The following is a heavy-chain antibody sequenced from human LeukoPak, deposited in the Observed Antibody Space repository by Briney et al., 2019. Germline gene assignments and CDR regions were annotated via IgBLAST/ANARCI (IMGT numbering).Heavy chain of an antibody. D-gene: IGHD6-6*01. Sequence: GASVKVSCKASGGTFSSYAISWVRQAPVQGLEWMGGIIPIFGTANYAQKFQGRVTITADKSTSTAYMELSSLRSEDTAVYYCAREEGEYSSSSSGIWGQGTMVTVSS. CDR1: GGTFSSYA. V-gene: IGHV1-69*06. J-gene: IGHJ3*02. CDR2: IIPIFGTA. CDR3: AREEGEYSSSSSGI.